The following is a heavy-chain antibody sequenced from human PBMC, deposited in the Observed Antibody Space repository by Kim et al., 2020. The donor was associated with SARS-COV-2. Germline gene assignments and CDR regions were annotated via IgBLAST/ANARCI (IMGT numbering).Heavy chain of an antibody. CDR3: ARDTRPYSGPDAFDI. D-gene: IGHD1-26*01. J-gene: IGHJ3*02. Sequence: PSPKSRVTISVDTSKNQFSLKLSSVTAADTAVYYCARDTRPYSGPDAFDIWGQGTMVTVSS. V-gene: IGHV4-59*01.